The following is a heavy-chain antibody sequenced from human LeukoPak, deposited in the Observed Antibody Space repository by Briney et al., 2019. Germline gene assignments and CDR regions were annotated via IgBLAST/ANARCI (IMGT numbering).Heavy chain of an antibody. CDR1: GFTLSTYW. V-gene: IGHV3-7*04. D-gene: IGHD1-1*01. J-gene: IGHJ4*02. CDR2: IKEDGSAT. Sequence: GGSLRLSCAASGFTLSTYWMTWVRQAPGKGPEWVANIKEDGSATYYVDSVKGRFTISRDNAKKSLYLQMNSLRAEDTAVYYCARDSPGYLAYDSWGQGTLVTVSS. CDR3: ARDSPGYLAYDS.